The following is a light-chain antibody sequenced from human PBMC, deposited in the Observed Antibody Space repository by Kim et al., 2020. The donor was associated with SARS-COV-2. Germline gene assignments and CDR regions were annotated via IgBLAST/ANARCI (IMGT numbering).Light chain of an antibody. CDR1: KLGDKY. CDR2: QDS. J-gene: IGLJ3*02. CDR3: QAWDSRLLV. V-gene: IGLV3-1*01. Sequence: SVSPGQTASITCSGDKLGDKYACWYQQKPGQSPVLVIYQDSKRPSGIPERFSGSNSGNTATLTISGTQAMDEADYYCQAWDSRLLVFGGATKLT.